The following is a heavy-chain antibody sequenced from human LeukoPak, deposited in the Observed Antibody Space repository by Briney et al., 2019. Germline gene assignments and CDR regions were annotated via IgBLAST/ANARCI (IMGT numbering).Heavy chain of an antibody. V-gene: IGHV3-20*04. Sequence: GGSLRLSCAASGFTLDNYGMSWVRQVPGKGLEWVSGINTYGGSTGYADPVKGRFTISRDNAEKSLYLQMNSLRVEDTALYYCARDGSGWYSDYWGQGTPVTVSS. CDR3: ARDGSGWYSDY. CDR1: GFTLDNYG. D-gene: IGHD6-19*01. CDR2: INTYGGST. J-gene: IGHJ4*02.